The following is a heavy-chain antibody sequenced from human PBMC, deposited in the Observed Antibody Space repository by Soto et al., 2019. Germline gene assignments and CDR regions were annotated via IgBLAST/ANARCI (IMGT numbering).Heavy chain of an antibody. V-gene: IGHV4-30-4*01. Sequence: PSETLSLTCTVSGGSISSGDYYWSWIRQPPGKGLEWIGYIYYSGSTYYNPSLKSRVTISVDTSKNQFSLKLSSVTAADTAVYYCSRQRSAILSGYYPLDYWGQGTLVTVSS. CDR1: GGSISSGDYY. CDR3: SRQRSAILSGYYPLDY. CDR2: IYYSGST. J-gene: IGHJ4*02. D-gene: IGHD3-9*01.